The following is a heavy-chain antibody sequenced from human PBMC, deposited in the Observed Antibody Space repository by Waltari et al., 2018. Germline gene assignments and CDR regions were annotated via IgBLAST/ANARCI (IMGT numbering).Heavy chain of an antibody. CDR2: IYHSGST. V-gene: IGHV4-38-2*01. J-gene: IGHJ4*02. CDR3: ARHPVGEYSGYELDY. CDR1: GYSISSGYY. D-gene: IGHD5-12*01. Sequence: QVQLQESGPGLVKPSETLSLTCAVSGYSISSGYYWGWHRKPPGKGLEWIGSIYHSGSTYYNPSLKSRVTISVDTSKNQFSLKLSSVTAADTAVYYCARHPVGEYSGYELDYWGQGTLVTVSS.